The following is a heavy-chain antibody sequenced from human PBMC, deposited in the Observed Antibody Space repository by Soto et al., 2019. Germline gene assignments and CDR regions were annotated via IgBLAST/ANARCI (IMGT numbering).Heavy chain of an antibody. D-gene: IGHD2-21*01. J-gene: IGHJ4*02. V-gene: IGHV3-23*01. CDR1: GFTFDSYS. Sequence: EVQLLESGGGSVQPGGALMISGAASGFTFDSYSLSWVRQAPGKGLEWVSGISGTGQTTHYGDSVKGRFIISRDNFRNTLYLQMNSLRAEDTAVYFCAKSRGDSWNTYFFDYWGRGALVTVSS. CDR2: ISGTGQTT. CDR3: AKSRGDSWNTYFFDY.